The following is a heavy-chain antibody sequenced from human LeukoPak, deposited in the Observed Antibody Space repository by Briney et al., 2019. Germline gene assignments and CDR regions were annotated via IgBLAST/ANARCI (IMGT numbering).Heavy chain of an antibody. CDR2: IYYIGST. Sequence: ASETLSLTCTVSGGSISSYYWSWIRQPPGKGLERIGYIYYIGSTNYSPSLKSRVTISVDTSKNQFSLKLSSVTAADTAVYYCARGAAHSDYWGQGTLVTVSS. V-gene: IGHV4-59*01. J-gene: IGHJ4*02. CDR3: ARGAAHSDY. CDR1: GGSISSYY. D-gene: IGHD2-15*01.